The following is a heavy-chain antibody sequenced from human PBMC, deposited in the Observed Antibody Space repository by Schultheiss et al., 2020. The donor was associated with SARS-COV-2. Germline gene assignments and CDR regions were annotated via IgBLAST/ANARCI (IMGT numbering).Heavy chain of an antibody. CDR3: ARDRSYGRPPFDY. Sequence: ASVKVSCKASGYSLSDYGISWVRQAPGQGLEWMGWISGYNANTSYAQKLQGRVAMTTDTSTNTAYLELRSLTSDDTAVYYCARDRSYGRPPFDYWGQGTLVTVSS. J-gene: IGHJ4*02. D-gene: IGHD3-16*01. CDR2: ISGYNANT. V-gene: IGHV1-18*04. CDR1: GYSLSDYG.